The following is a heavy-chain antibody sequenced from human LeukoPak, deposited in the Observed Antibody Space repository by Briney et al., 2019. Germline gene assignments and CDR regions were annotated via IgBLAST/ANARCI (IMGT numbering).Heavy chain of an antibody. J-gene: IGHJ4*02. Sequence: PSETLSLTCTVSGGSISSYYWSWIRQPPGKGLEWIGYIYYSGSTNYNPSLKSRVTISVDTSKNQFSLKLSSVTAADTAVYYCARVPYDFWSGSIDYWGQGTLVTVSS. CDR1: GGSISSYY. D-gene: IGHD3-3*01. V-gene: IGHV4-59*12. CDR2: IYYSGST. CDR3: ARVPYDFWSGSIDY.